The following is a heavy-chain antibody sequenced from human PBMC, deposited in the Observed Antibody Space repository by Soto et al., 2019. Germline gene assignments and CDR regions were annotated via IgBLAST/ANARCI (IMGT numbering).Heavy chain of an antibody. CDR3: ERKALQRGPTSPGGFDY. J-gene: IGHJ4*02. Sequence: SETLSLTCAVYGGSFSGYYWSWIRQPPGRGLEWIGEINHSVSTNYNPSLKSRVTISVDTSKNKFSLKLSSVTAADTAVYYCERKALQRGPTSPGGFDYWGQGTLVTVSS. CDR2: INHSVST. CDR1: GGSFSGYY. V-gene: IGHV4-34*01. D-gene: IGHD2-8*02.